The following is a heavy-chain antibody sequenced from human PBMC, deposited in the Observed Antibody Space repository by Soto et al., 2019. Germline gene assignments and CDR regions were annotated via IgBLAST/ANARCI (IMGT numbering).Heavy chain of an antibody. D-gene: IGHD3-9*01. CDR2: ISAYSGDI. J-gene: IGHJ4*02. V-gene: IGHV1-18*01. Sequence: ASVKVSCKASDYTFASYGVSWVRQAPGQGLEWMGWISAYSGDIKYAQNFQGRVTLTTDTSTSTAYMELRSLRSDDTAVYYCARDVDERLTGYYIPFDYRGQGTQVTVSS. CDR3: ARDVDERLTGYYIPFDY. CDR1: DYTFASYG.